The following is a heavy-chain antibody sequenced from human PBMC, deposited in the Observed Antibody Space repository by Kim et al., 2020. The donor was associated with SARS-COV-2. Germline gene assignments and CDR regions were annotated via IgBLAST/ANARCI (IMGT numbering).Heavy chain of an antibody. CDR2: GST. CDR3: ARERTWLDF. Sequence: GSTYYHPSLKSRVTISVDTSKNQFSLKLNSATAADTAVYYCARERTWLDFWGQGTLVTVSS. V-gene: IGHV4-59*01. D-gene: IGHD5-12*01. J-gene: IGHJ4*02.